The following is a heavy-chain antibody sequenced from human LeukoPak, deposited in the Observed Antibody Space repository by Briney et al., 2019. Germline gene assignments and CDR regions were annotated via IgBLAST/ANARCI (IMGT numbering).Heavy chain of an antibody. Sequence: PGGSLRLSCAASGFTFSSYSMNWVRQAPGKGLEWVSSISSSSTYIYYADSVKGRFTTSRDNAKNSLYLQMNSLRAEDTAVYYCARERATVTHFDYWGQGTLVTVSS. CDR3: ARERATVTHFDY. CDR1: GFTFSSYS. CDR2: ISSSSTYI. D-gene: IGHD4-17*01. V-gene: IGHV3-21*01. J-gene: IGHJ4*02.